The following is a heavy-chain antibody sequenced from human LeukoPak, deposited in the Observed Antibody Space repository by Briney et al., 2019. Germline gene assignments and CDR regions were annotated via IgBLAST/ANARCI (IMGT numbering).Heavy chain of an antibody. D-gene: IGHD3-22*01. J-gene: IGHJ3*02. Sequence: PSETLSLTCTVSGASISSYYWSWIRQPPGKGLEWIGRIYTSAIISGNTNYNPSLKSRVTMSVDTSKNQFSLRLRSVTAADTAVYDCARDRYYYDSSGYYSAFDTWGQGTMVTVSS. CDR2: IYTSAIISGNT. CDR3: ARDRYYYDSSGYYSAFDT. V-gene: IGHV4-4*07. CDR1: GASISSYY.